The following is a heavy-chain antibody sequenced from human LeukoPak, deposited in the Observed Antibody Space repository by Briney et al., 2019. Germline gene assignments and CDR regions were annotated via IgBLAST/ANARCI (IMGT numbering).Heavy chain of an antibody. CDR3: ARDYSSGWYVGDAFDI. J-gene: IGHJ3*02. D-gene: IGHD6-19*01. CDR1: GFTFSSYW. CDR2: INSDGSST. V-gene: IGHV3-74*01. Sequence: PGGSLRLSCAASGFTFSSYWMHWVRQAPGKGLVWVSRINSDGSSTSYADSVKGRFTISRDNAKNTLYLQMNSPRAEDTAVYYCARDYSSGWYVGDAFDIWGQGTMVTVSS.